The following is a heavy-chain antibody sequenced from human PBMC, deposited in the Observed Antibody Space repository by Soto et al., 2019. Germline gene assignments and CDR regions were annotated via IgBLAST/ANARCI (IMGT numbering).Heavy chain of an antibody. V-gene: IGHV3-21*06. CDR1: GFTFSSYS. J-gene: IGHJ4*02. Sequence: EVQLVESGGGLVKPGGSLRLSCAASGFTFSSYSFNWVRQAPGKVLEWVSIITPTSPFISYADSVRGRFTISRDNAKNSLYLQLDRLGAGDTAVYYCARARGNDWYEDYWGQGTLVTVSS. D-gene: IGHD1-1*01. CDR3: ARARGNDWYEDY. CDR2: ITPTSPFI.